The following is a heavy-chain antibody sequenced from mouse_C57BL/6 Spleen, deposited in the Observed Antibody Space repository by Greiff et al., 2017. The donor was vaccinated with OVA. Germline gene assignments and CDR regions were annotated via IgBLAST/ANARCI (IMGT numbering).Heavy chain of an antibody. Sequence: QVQLQQSGAELVRPGTSVKMSCKASGYTFTNYWIGWAKQRPGHGLEWIGDIYPGGGYTNYNEKFKGKATLTADKSSSTAYMQFSSLTSEDSAIYYCARRNYGSSGGYAMDYWGQGTSVTVAS. D-gene: IGHD1-1*01. CDR1: GYTFTNYW. J-gene: IGHJ4*01. V-gene: IGHV1-63*01. CDR2: IYPGGGYT. CDR3: ARRNYGSSGGYAMDY.